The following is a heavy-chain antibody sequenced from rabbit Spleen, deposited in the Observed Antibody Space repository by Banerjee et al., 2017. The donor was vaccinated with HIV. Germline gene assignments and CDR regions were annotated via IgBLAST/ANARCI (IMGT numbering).Heavy chain of an antibody. V-gene: IGHV1S45*01. CDR3: ARRISADGYPMDL. CDR1: GFSFSSGV. CDR2: VNNNGNT. D-gene: IGHD3-1*01. J-gene: IGHJ6*01. Sequence: QEQLVESGGDLVKPGASLTLTCTASGFSFSSGVMCWVRQAPGKGLEWIACVNNNGNTWYASWAKGRFTISKTSSTTVTLQMTSLTAADTATYFCARRISADGYPMDLWGQGTLVTVS.